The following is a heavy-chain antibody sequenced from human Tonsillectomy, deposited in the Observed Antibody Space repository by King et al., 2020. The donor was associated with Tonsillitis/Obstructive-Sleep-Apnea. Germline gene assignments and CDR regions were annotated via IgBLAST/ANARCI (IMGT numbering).Heavy chain of an antibody. CDR1: GFTFSEYY. CDR2: ISSSSSYT. Sequence: VQLVESGGGLVKPGGSLRLPCAASGFTFSEYYMSWIRQAPGKGREWVSYISSSSSYTNYADSVKGRFTISRDNAKNSLYLQMNSLGAADTSVYYCAMAGYCSSTSCYDYYYYYYMDGWGKGTTVTVSS. CDR3: AMAGYCSSTSCYDYYYYYYMDG. D-gene: IGHD2-2*01. V-gene: IGHV3-11*05. J-gene: IGHJ6*03.